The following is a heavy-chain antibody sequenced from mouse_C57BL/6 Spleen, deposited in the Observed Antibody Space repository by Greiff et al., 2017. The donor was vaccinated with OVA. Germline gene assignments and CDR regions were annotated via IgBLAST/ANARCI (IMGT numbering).Heavy chain of an antibody. CDR2: ISDGGSYT. CDR1: GFTFSSYA. CDR3: ARAIPRDYFDY. V-gene: IGHV5-4*01. J-gene: IGHJ2*01. Sequence: DVHLVESGGGLVKPGGSLKLSCAASGFTFSSYAMSWVRQTPEKRLEWVATISDGGSYTYYPDNVKGRFTISRDNAKNNLYLQMSHLKSEDTAMYYCARAIPRDYFDYWGQGTTLTVSS.